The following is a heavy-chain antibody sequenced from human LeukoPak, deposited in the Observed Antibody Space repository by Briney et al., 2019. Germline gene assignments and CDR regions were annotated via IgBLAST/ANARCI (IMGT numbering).Heavy chain of an antibody. Sequence: SETLSLTCTVSGASISSYYWSWIRQPPGKGLEWIGYGYYNGSTNYSPSLKSRVTISVDTSKNQFSLRPSSVTAADTAVYYCARDVTHYYGPGSYFHRGMDVWGKGTTVIVSS. CDR1: GASISSYY. V-gene: IGHV4-59*01. J-gene: IGHJ6*04. D-gene: IGHD3-10*01. CDR3: ARDVTHYYGPGSYFHRGMDV. CDR2: GYYNGST.